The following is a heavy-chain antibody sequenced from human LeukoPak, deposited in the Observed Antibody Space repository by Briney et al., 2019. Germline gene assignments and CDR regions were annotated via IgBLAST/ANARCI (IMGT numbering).Heavy chain of an antibody. V-gene: IGHV3-53*01. Sequence: GGSLRLSCAASGFTVSSNYMSWVRQAPGKGLEWVSDIYSGGSTYYADSVKGRFTISRDNSKNTLYLQMNSLRAEDTAVYYCARARAGVYDYVWGSYRLSFLDYWGQGTLVTVSS. CDR3: ARARAGVYDYVWGSYRLSFLDY. CDR2: IYSGGST. D-gene: IGHD3-16*02. CDR1: GFTVSSNY. J-gene: IGHJ4*02.